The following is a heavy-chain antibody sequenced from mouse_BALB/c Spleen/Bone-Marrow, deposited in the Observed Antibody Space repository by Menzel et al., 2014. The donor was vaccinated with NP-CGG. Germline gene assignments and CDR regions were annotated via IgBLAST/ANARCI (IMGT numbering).Heavy chain of an antibody. Sequence: QVQLKESGAELVRSGASVKLSCKTSGYTFTSYWINWVKQRPGQGLEWIGNIYPSDNYTNYNQKFKDKATLTVDISSTTAYMQLSSPTSEDSAVYYCTRTYEYFDYWGQGTTLSVPS. V-gene: IGHV1-69*02. CDR1: GYTFTSYW. CDR2: IYPSDNYT. D-gene: IGHD2-3*01. CDR3: TRTYEYFDY. J-gene: IGHJ2*01.